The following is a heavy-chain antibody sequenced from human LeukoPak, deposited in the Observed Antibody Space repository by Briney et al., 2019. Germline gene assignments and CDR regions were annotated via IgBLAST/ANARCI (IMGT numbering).Heavy chain of an antibody. J-gene: IGHJ4*02. V-gene: IGHV3-23*01. D-gene: IGHD6-19*01. Sequence: GSLRLSFSASGFTFSNYAMSWVRQAPGKGLEWFSAISGGSGSSTYYADAVKGRFTISRDNSKTTLYLEMNSLRAEDTAVYYCAKGSSSGWPYFFDYWGQGTLVTVSS. CDR3: AKGSSSGWPYFFDY. CDR2: ISGGSGSST. CDR1: GFTFSNYA.